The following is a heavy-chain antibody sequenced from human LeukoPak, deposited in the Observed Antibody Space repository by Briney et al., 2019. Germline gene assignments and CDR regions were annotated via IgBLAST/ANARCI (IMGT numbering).Heavy chain of an antibody. CDR1: GGSLSSYY. V-gene: IGHV4-59*01. D-gene: IGHD1-26*01. Sequence: NPSETLSLTCTVSGGSLSSYYWSWIRQPPGKGPEWIGYIYYSGSTYYNPSLTSRVTMSVDTSKNQFSLKLSSVTAADTAVYYCARDGRISPYYGMDVWGQGTTVTVSS. CDR3: ARDGRISPYYGMDV. CDR2: IYYSGST. J-gene: IGHJ6*02.